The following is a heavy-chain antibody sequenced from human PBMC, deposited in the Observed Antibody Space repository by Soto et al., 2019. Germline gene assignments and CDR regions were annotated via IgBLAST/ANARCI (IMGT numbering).Heavy chain of an antibody. D-gene: IGHD3-16*02. Sequence: EVQLLESGGGLVQPGGSLRLSCAASGFTFSSYAMSWVRQAPGKGLEWVSAISGSGGSTYYADSVKGRFTISRDNSKNTLYLQMNSLRAEDTAVYYCAKREMITFGGVIAREYFDYWGQGTLVPVSS. V-gene: IGHV3-23*01. J-gene: IGHJ4*02. CDR3: AKREMITFGGVIAREYFDY. CDR2: ISGSGGST. CDR1: GFTFSSYA.